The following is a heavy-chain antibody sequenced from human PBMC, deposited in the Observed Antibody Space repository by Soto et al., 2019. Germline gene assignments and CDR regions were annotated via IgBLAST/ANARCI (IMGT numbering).Heavy chain of an antibody. Sequence: PGGSLRLSCAASGFTFNGAWMSWVRQAPGKGLEWVGRIKSKSDGETTDYAAPVKGRFTISRDDSKNTLYLQMNSLQPEDTAVYYCATGLLGTWGQGTLVTVSS. CDR2: IKSKSDGETT. J-gene: IGHJ5*02. V-gene: IGHV3-15*01. D-gene: IGHD1-26*01. CDR1: GFTFNGAW. CDR3: ATGLLGT.